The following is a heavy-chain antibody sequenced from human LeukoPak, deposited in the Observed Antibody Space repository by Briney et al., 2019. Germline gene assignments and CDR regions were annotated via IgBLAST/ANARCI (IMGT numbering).Heavy chain of an antibody. D-gene: IGHD4-17*01. CDR1: GFTFSSYN. V-gene: IGHV3-21*01. Sequence: GGSLRLSCAASGFTFSSYNMNWVRQAPGKGLEWVSSTSSSSSYIYYADSVKGRFTISRDNAKNSLYLQMNSLRAEDTAVYYCARQVYGDYVGSWGQGTLVTVSS. CDR2: TSSSSSYI. CDR3: ARQVYGDYVGS. J-gene: IGHJ4*02.